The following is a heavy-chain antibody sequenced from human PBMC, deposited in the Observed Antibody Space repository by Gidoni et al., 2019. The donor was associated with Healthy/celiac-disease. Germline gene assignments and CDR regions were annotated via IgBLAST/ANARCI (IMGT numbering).Heavy chain of an antibody. D-gene: IGHD3-3*01. CDR3: ARGGYDFWSGHHLLGSWFDP. CDR2: ISSSGSTI. Sequence: EVQLVESGGGLVQPGGSLRLSCAASVFTFSSYEMTWVRQAPGKGLEWVSYISSSGSTIYYADSVKGRFTISRDNAKNSLYLQMNSLRAEDTAVYYCARGGYDFWSGHHLLGSWFDPWGQGTLVTVSS. J-gene: IGHJ5*02. CDR1: VFTFSSYE. V-gene: IGHV3-48*03.